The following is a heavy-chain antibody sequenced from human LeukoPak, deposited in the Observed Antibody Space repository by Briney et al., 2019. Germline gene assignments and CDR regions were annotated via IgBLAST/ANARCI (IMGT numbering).Heavy chain of an antibody. J-gene: IGHJ3*02. CDR2: INPNSGGT. D-gene: IGHD3-16*01. CDR3: ARDWGSHRSAFDI. CDR1: GYTFTGYY. V-gene: IGHV1-2*02. Sequence: ASVKVSCKASGYTFTGYYMHWVRQAPGQGLEWMGWINPNSGGTNYAQKFQGRVTMTRDTSISTAYMELSRLRSDDTAVYYCARDWGSHRSAFDIWGQGTMVTVSS.